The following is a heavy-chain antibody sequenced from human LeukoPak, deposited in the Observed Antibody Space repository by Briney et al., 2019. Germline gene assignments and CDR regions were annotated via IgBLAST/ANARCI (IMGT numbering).Heavy chain of an antibody. CDR1: GGTFSSYA. V-gene: IGHV1-69*13. J-gene: IGHJ4*02. CDR3: ARDLGQLLSGEFGY. Sequence: SVKVSCKASGGTFSSYAISWVRQAPGQGLEWMGGIIPIFGTANYAQKFQGRVTITADESTSTAYMELSSQRSEDTAVYYCARDLGQLLSGEFGYWGQGTLVTVSS. CDR2: IIPIFGTA. D-gene: IGHD2-2*01.